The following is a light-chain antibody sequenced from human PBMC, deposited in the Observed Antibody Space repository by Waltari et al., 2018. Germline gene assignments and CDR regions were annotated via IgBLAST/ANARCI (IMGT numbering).Light chain of an antibody. CDR2: DAS. Sequence: EIVLTQSPATLSLSPGERATLSCRASQTVRSFLAWYQQKPGQAPRLLIFDASSRAPGIPAKFRGSGSGTDFTLTVSNLEPEDFAVYYCLQRSNWSYTFGQGTRVEIK. CDR3: LQRSNWSYT. V-gene: IGKV3-11*01. CDR1: QTVRSF. J-gene: IGKJ2*01.